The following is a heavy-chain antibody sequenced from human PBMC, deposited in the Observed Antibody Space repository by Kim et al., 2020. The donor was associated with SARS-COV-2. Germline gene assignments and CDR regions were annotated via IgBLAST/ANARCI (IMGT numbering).Heavy chain of an antibody. Sequence: ASVKVSCKVSGHTLSELAMHWVRQAPGKGLEWMGGFHLEDDETVYAQKFQGRVTLTEDTSTGTAYMEMSSLGSEDTAIYYCVAGRSLISHFWG. V-gene: IGHV1-24*01. J-gene: IGHJ1*01. CDR3: VAGRSLISHF. D-gene: IGHD3-10*01. CDR1: GHTLSELA. CDR2: FHLEDDET.